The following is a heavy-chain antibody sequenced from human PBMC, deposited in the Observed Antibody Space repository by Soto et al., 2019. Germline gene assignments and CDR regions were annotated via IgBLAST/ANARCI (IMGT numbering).Heavy chain of an antibody. D-gene: IGHD3-10*01. CDR2: IYSGGST. Sequence: GGSLRLSCAASGFTVSSNYMSWVRQAPGKGLEWVSVIYSGGSTYYADSVEGRFTISRDNSKNTLYLQMNSLRAEDTAVYYCARETARDELLWFGEALGAFDIWGQGTMVTVSS. CDR1: GFTVSSNY. CDR3: ARETARDELLWFGEALGAFDI. J-gene: IGHJ3*02. V-gene: IGHV3-66*01.